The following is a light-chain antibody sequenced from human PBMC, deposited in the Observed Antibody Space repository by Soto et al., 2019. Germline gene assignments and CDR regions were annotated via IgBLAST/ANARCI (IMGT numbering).Light chain of an antibody. CDR1: QEISNY. Sequence: DIQMIQSPSSLSASVGDRVTITCQASQEISNYLNWYQQKPGKAPKLQIHDASNLERGVPSRFSGRGSGEYFTSPIISMQPEDFATYYCQQYDHLPRTFGRGTKVEIK. J-gene: IGKJ1*01. V-gene: IGKV1-33*01. CDR2: DAS. CDR3: QQYDHLPRT.